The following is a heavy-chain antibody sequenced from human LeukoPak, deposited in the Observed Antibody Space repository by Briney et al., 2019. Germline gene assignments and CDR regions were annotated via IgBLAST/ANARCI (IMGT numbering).Heavy chain of an antibody. V-gene: IGHV4-61*10. D-gene: IGHD4-17*01. CDR3: ARGPLGDEFADAFDI. Sequence: SQTLSLTCTVSGGSISSGSYYWSWIRQPAGKGLEWIGYIYYSGSTNYNPSLKSRVTISVDTSKNQFSLKLSSVTAADTAVYYCARGPLGDEFADAFDIWGQGTMVTVSS. CDR2: IYYSGST. J-gene: IGHJ3*02. CDR1: GGSISSGSYY.